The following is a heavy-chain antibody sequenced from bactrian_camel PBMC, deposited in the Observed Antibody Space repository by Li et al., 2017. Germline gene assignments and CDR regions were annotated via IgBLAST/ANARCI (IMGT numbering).Heavy chain of an antibody. CDR3: VNSAW. CDR2: ITAGSGMT. CDR1: GFTFSGYD. V-gene: IGHV3S28*01. Sequence: QLVESGGGLVQPGGSLRLSCAASGFTFSGYDMSWVRQAPGKGLEWVSVITAGSGMTWYADSVKGRFTISRDNAKNTLYLHMNSLKPEDTAVYSCVNSAWGGQGTQVTVS. D-gene: IGHD1*01. J-gene: IGHJ4*01.